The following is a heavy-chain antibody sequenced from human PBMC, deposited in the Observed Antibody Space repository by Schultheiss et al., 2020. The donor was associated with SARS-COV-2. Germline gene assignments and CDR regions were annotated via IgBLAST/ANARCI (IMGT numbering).Heavy chain of an antibody. CDR2: ISSSSSYI. D-gene: IGHD3-16*01. J-gene: IGHJ4*02. CDR1: GFTFSKYA. V-gene: IGHV3-21*01. CDR3: ARDREVWDY. Sequence: GGSLRLSCAASGFTFSKYALSWVRQAPGKGLEWVSSISSSSSYIYYADSVKGRFTISRDNAKNSLYLQMNSLRAEDTAVYYCARDREVWDYWGQGTLVTVSS.